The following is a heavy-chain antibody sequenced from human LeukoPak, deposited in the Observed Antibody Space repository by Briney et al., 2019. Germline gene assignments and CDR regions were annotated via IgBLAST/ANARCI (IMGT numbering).Heavy chain of an antibody. V-gene: IGHV3-23*01. CDR3: AKVPARSTFGGVTFDY. CDR1: GFTFSSHA. D-gene: IGHD3-16*01. J-gene: IGHJ4*02. Sequence: QSGGSLRLSCAASGFTFSSHAMSWVRQAPGKGLEWVSAISGSGGSTYYADSVKGRFTISRDNSKNTLYLQMNSLRAEDTAVYYCAKVPARSTFGGVTFDYWGQGTLVTVSS. CDR2: ISGSGGST.